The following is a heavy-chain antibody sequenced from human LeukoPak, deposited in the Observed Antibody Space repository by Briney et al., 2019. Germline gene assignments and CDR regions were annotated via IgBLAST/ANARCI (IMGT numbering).Heavy chain of an antibody. V-gene: IGHV3-23*01. CDR1: GFTFRSYA. CDR2: IIADFDTT. D-gene: IGHD1-7*01. CDR3: AQDGTTTRYNWFDS. Sequence: GGSLRLSCAASGFTFRSYAMSWVRQAPGKGLEWVSGIIADFDTTYYADSVRGRFTVSRDHSKNTLYLQMNSLRAEDTAIYYCAQDGTTTRYNWFDSWGQGTLVTVSS. J-gene: IGHJ5*01.